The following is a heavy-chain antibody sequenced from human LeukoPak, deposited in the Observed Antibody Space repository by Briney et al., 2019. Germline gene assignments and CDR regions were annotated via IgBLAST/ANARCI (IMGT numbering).Heavy chain of an antibody. Sequence: ASVKVSCKASGYTFINYAISWVRQAPGQGLEWMGWIGTYNGNTKYAQEFQSRVTMTTDTSTSAGYMELRNLRSDDTAVYFCVREWDHTRMTFDIWGQGAMVTVSS. CDR3: VREWDHTRMTFDI. CDR1: GYTFINYA. V-gene: IGHV1-18*01. D-gene: IGHD1-26*01. CDR2: IGTYNGNT. J-gene: IGHJ3*02.